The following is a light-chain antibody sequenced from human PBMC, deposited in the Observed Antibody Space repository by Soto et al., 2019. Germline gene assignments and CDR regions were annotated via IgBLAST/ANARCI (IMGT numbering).Light chain of an antibody. CDR1: QGISSA. CDR2: DAS. V-gene: IGKV1-13*02. CDR3: QQFNSYPL. J-gene: IGKJ4*01. Sequence: AIPLTQSPSSLSASVGDRVTITCRASQGISSALAWYQQKPGKAPKLLIYDASSLESGVPSRFSGSGSWTDFTLTISSLQPEDFATYYCQQFNSYPLFGGGTKVEIK.